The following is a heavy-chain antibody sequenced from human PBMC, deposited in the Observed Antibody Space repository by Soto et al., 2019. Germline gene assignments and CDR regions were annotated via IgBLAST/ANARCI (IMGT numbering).Heavy chain of an antibody. J-gene: IGHJ5*02. Sequence: PSETLSLTCTFSGGSISSSSYSLIWIRQHPGKGLEWIGYVYFSGNTDYNPSLKSRVTISVETSTKQFSLRLTSVTVAETAVYYRARLGYDSSGYPSWFDPWRQGTLVNVSS. CDR1: GGSISSSSYS. V-gene: IGHV4-31*03. CDR3: ARLGYDSSGYPSWFDP. D-gene: IGHD3-22*01. CDR2: VYFSGNT.